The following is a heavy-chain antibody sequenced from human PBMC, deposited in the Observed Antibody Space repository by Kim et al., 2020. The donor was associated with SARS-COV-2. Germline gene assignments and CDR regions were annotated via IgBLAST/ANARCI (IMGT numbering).Heavy chain of an antibody. Sequence: GGSLRLSCAASGFTFSSYSMNWVRQAPGKGLEWVSYISSSSGTIHYADSVKGRFTISRDNGKNSLYLQMNSLRDEDTAVYYCAREPRAVGFYKRDYYGMDVWGQGTTVTVSS. D-gene: IGHD3-9*01. CDR1: GFTFSSYS. CDR2: ISSSSGTI. V-gene: IGHV3-48*02. J-gene: IGHJ6*02. CDR3: AREPRAVGFYKRDYYGMDV.